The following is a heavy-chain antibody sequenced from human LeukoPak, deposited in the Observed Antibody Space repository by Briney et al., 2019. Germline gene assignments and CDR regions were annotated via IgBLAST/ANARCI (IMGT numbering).Heavy chain of an antibody. CDR3: ARGTAMVTAHSWYYFDY. J-gene: IGHJ4*02. CDR2: INPNSGGT. CDR1: GYTFTGYY. D-gene: IGHD5-18*01. Sequence: ASVKVSCKASGYTFTGYYMHWVQQAPGQGLEWMGWINPNSGGTNYAQKFQGRVTMTRDTSISTAYMELSRLRSDDTAVYYCARGTAMVTAHSWYYFDYWGQGTLVTVSS. V-gene: IGHV1-2*02.